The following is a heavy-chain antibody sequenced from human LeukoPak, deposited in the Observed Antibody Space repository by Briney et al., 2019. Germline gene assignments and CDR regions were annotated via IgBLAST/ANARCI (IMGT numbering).Heavy chain of an antibody. CDR3: ARASWVSTTDAVR. J-gene: IGHJ4*02. Sequence: GGSLRLSCAASGLSFSSFAMSWVRQGPARGLEWVSSIRGNGDTFYADSVKGRFTLSSDSSSNTVYFQLNNLRVEDTAIYYCARASWVSTTDAVRWGQGTLVTVSS. D-gene: IGHD1-14*01. CDR2: IRGNGDT. CDR1: GLSFSSFA. V-gene: IGHV3-23*01.